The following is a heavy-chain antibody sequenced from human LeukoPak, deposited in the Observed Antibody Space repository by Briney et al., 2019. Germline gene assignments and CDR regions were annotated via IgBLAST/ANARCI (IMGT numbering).Heavy chain of an antibody. J-gene: IGHJ5*02. CDR1: GFTVRSNS. V-gene: IGHV3-66*01. D-gene: IGHD5-24*01. Sequence: GGSLRLSCAASGFTVRSNSMSWVRQAPGKGLEWVSVIYSGGSTDYADSVKGRFTISRDNSKNTLYLQMNSLRAEDTAVYYCARERWGNGYNAKWFDPWGQGTMVTVSS. CDR3: ARERWGNGYNAKWFDP. CDR2: IYSGGST.